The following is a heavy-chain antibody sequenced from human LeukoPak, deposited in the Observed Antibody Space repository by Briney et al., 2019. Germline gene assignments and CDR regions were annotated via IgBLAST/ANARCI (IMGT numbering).Heavy chain of an antibody. CDR2: IRSKANNYAT. CDR1: GFTFSGSA. CDR3: TKSSGSYSFDY. V-gene: IGHV3-73*01. D-gene: IGHD1-26*01. J-gene: IGHJ4*02. Sequence: PGGSLRLSCAASGFTFSGSAMHWVRQASGKGLEWVGRIRSKANNYATVYAASVKGRFTISRDDSKNTAYLQMNSLKTEDTAVYYRTKSSGSYSFDYWGQGTLATVSS.